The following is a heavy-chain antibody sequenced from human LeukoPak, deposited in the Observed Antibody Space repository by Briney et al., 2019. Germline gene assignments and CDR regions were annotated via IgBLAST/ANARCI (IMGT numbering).Heavy chain of an antibody. CDR1: GGTFNNFA. V-gene: IGHV1-69*13. CDR2: VIPTFGTS. J-gene: IGHJ5*02. CDR3: ARGPARLS. Sequence: WASVKVSCKASGGTFNNFAVAWVRQAPGQGLEWMGGVIPTFGTSSTAQKFQGRVTITAGLSTSTSYMELRALTFEDTAIYFCARGPARLSWGQGTLVTVSS.